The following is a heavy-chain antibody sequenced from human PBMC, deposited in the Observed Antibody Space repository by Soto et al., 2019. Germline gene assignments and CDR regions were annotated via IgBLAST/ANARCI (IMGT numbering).Heavy chain of an antibody. CDR2: IYYSGST. V-gene: IGHV4-31*03. CDR1: GGSISSGGYY. Sequence: SETLSLTCTVSGGSISSGGYYWSWIRQHPGKGLEWIGYIYYSGSTYYNPSLKSRVTISVDTSKNQFSLKLSSVTAADTAVYYCARDRGENWNDIYYYYGMDVWGQGTTVTVSS. J-gene: IGHJ6*02. CDR3: ARDRGENWNDIYYYYGMDV. D-gene: IGHD1-1*01.